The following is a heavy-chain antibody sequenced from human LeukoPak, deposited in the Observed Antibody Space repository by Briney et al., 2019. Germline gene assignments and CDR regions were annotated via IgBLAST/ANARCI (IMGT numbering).Heavy chain of an antibody. J-gene: IGHJ4*02. V-gene: IGHV3-30*04. CDR1: GFTFSSYA. CDR3: ARGGAEEGY. Sequence: PGRSLRLSCAASGFTFSSYAMRWVRQAPGKGLEWVAVISYDGSSKYYADSVKGRFTISRDNSKNTLYLQMNSLRAEDTAVYYCARGGAEEGYWGQGTLVTVSS. D-gene: IGHD1-26*01. CDR2: ISYDGSSK.